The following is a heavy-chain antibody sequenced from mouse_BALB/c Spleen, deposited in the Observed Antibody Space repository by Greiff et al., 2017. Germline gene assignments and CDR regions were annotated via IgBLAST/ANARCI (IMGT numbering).Heavy chain of an antibody. D-gene: IGHD1-1*01. J-gene: IGHJ4*01. V-gene: IGHV2-6-7*01. Sequence: VKLVESGPGLVAPSQSLSITCTVSGFSLTGYGVNWVRQPPGKGLEWLGMIWGDGSTDYNSALKSRLSISKDNSKSQVFLKMNSLQTDDTARYYCARDYYYGSSDYAMDYWGQGTSVTVSS. CDR2: IWGDGST. CDR1: GFSLTGYG. CDR3: ARDYYYGSSDYAMDY.